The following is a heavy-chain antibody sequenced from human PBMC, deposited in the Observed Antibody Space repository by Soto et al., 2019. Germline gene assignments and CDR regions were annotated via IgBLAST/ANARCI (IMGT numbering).Heavy chain of an antibody. J-gene: IGHJ4*02. CDR2: IYYSGST. CDR1: GGSISSSSYY. CDR3: ARLLLTGTITFDY. D-gene: IGHD7-27*01. V-gene: IGHV4-39*01. Sequence: QLQLQESGPGLVKPSETLSLTCTVSGGSISSSSYYWGWIRQPPGKGLEWIGSIYYSGSTYYNPSLKSRVTISVATSKNQFSLKPSSVTAADTAVYYCARLLLTGTITFDYWGQGTLVTVSS.